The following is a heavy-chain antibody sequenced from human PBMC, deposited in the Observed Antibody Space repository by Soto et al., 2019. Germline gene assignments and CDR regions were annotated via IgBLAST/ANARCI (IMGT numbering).Heavy chain of an antibody. CDR2: IHYSGNT. D-gene: IGHD3-22*01. V-gene: IGHV4-31*03. Sequence: QVQLQESGPGLVKPSQTLSLTCTVSGGSIGSGGYYWDWIRQHPGKGPEWIGYIHYSGNTYYTPSLKSRLSISLDTSKNQFALNLSSVTAAHTAVYYCATNHDDNSGRTPLLFDSWGQGTLVTVSS. CDR3: ATNHDDNSGRTPLLFDS. CDR1: GGSIGSGGYY. J-gene: IGHJ4*02.